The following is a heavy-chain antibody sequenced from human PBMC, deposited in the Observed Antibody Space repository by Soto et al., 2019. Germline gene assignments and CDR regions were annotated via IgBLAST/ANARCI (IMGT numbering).Heavy chain of an antibody. CDR1: GFTFRSFT. CDR3: TRDASRDSSARGWFDP. J-gene: IGHJ5*02. CDR2: ISSNSAYI. D-gene: IGHD6-13*01. V-gene: IGHV3-21*01. Sequence: EGSLRLSCAASGFTFRSFTMNWVRQAPGKGLEWVSTISSNSAYIYYTDALRGRFTIPRDNAKNSLHLQMNSLRAEDTAVYYRTRDASRDSSARGWFDPWGPGTLVTVSS.